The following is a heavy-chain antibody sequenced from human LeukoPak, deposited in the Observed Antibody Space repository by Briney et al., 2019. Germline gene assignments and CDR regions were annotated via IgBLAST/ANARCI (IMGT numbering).Heavy chain of an antibody. J-gene: IGHJ4*02. V-gene: IGHV3-49*04. CDR1: GFTFGDYA. D-gene: IGHD6-13*01. CDR2: IRSKAYGGTT. CDR3: ACSRGSSNWYRNDY. Sequence: AGGSLRLSCTASGFTFGDYAMSWVRQAPGKGLEWVGFIRSKAYGGTTDYAASVKGRFTISRDDSKSIAYLQMNSLKTEDTAVYYCACSRGSSNWYRNDYWGQGTLVTVSS.